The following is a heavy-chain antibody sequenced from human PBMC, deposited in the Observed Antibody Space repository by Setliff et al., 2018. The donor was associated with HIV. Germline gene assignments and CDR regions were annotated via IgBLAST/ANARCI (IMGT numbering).Heavy chain of an antibody. CDR2: ITPSGGGT. J-gene: IGHJ3*02. CDR1: GYTFTSYY. Sequence: ASVKVSCKASGYTFTSYYIHWVRQAPGQGLEWMGIITPSGGGTTYAQTFQDRVTMSRDTSTSTVYMELSSLRSEDTAVYYCAREALHAGGWRGAFDIWGQGTMVTVSS. V-gene: IGHV1-46*01. D-gene: IGHD6-19*01. CDR3: AREALHAGGWRGAFDI.